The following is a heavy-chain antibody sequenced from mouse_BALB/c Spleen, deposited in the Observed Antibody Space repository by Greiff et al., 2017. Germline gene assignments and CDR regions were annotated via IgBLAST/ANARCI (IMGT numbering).Heavy chain of an antibody. J-gene: IGHJ2*01. V-gene: IGHV14-3*02. CDR2: IDPANGNT. Sequence: VQLQQSGAELVKPGASVKLSCTASGFNIKDTYMHWVKQRPEQGLEWIGRIDPANGNTKYDPKFQGKATITADTSSNTAYLQLSSLTSEDTAVYYCARGWLLRGDYFDYWGQGTTLTVSS. CDR1: GFNIKDTY. CDR3: ARGWLLRGDYFDY. D-gene: IGHD2-3*01.